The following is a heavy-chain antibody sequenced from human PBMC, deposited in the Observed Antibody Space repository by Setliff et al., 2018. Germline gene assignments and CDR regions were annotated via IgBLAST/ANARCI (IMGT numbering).Heavy chain of an antibody. D-gene: IGHD3-3*01. J-gene: IGHJ4*02. CDR2: ISAYNGNT. CDR3: ARSDYNFWSGYLLPYYFDY. V-gene: IGHV1-18*01. Sequence: ASVKVSCKASGYTFTSYGISWVRQAPGQGLEWMGWISAYNGNTNYAQKLQGRVTMTTDTSTNTAYMEVRSLGSDDTAVYYCARSDYNFWSGYLLPYYFDYWGQGTLVTVSS. CDR1: GYTFTSYG.